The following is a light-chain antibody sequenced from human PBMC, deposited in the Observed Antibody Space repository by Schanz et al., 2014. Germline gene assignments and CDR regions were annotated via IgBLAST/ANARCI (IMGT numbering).Light chain of an antibody. CDR2: DVS. V-gene: IGLV2-14*01. CDR3: SSYTSIGTRV. J-gene: IGLJ3*02. Sequence: QSALTQPASVSGSPGQSITISCTGTSSDVGGYNDVSWYQQHPGKAPKLMIYDVSNRPSGVSNRFSASKSGNTASLTISGLQAEDEADYYCSSYTSIGTRVFGGGTKLTVL. CDR1: SSDVGGYND.